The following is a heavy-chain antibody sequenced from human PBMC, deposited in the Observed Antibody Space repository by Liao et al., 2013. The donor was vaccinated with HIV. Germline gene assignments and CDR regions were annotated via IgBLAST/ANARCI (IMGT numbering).Heavy chain of an antibody. V-gene: IGHV4-59*01. CDR3: ARDQRQQLPPXDWFDP. Sequence: QVQLQESGPGLVKPSETLSLTCTVSGGSIRSYYWSWIRQPPGKGLEWIGYIYYSGSTNYNPSLKSRVTMSIDTSKNQFSLKLSSVTAADTAVYYCARDQRQQLPPXDWFDPWGQGTLVTVSS. CDR1: GGSIRSYY. CDR2: IYYSGST. D-gene: IGHD6-13*01. J-gene: IGHJ5*02.